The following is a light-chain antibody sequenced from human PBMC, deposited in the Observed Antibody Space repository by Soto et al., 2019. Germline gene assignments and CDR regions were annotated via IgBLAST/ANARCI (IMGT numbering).Light chain of an antibody. J-gene: IGLJ3*02. V-gene: IGLV2-14*01. CDR1: SSDVGGYNY. CDR2: EVS. CDR3: SSYTSSSTPV. Sequence: QSALTQPASVSGSPGQSITISCTGTSSDVGGYNYVSWYQQHPGKAPKLMIYEVSNRPSGLSNRFSGSKSGNTASLTISGLQDEDEADYYCSSYTSSSTPVFGGGTKLTVL.